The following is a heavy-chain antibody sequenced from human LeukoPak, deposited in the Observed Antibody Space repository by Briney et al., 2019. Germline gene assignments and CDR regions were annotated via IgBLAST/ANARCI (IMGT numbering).Heavy chain of an antibody. CDR2: IYTSGST. V-gene: IGHV4-61*02. D-gene: IGHD5-12*01. CDR1: GVSISSSSYY. CDR3: ASSVWRGGYDYFFDY. Sequence: SETLSLTCTVSGVSISSSSYYWRWIRQPAGKGLEWIGRIYTSGSTNYNPSLKSRVTISVDTSKNQFSLKLSSVTAADTAVYYCASSVWRGGYDYFFDYWGQGTLVTVSS. J-gene: IGHJ4*02.